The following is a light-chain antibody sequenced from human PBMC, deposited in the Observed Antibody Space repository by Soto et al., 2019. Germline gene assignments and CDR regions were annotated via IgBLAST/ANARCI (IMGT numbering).Light chain of an antibody. J-gene: IGLJ2*01. CDR2: DVS. Sequence: QSALTQPGSVSGSLGQSITISCTGTSSDVGSYDYVSWYQQHPGKAPKLMIYDVSSRPSGVSNRFSGSKSGYTASLTISGLQAEDEAEYYCSSYASNRDVLFGGGTKLTVL. CDR1: SSDVGSYDY. V-gene: IGLV2-14*03. CDR3: SSYASNRDVL.